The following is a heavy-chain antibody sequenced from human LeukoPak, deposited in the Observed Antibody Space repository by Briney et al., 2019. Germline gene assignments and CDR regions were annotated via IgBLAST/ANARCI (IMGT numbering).Heavy chain of an antibody. CDR3: ARNADDSSSYPYFDY. V-gene: IGHV4-59*01. J-gene: IGHJ4*02. CDR2: IYHSGST. CDR1: GGSISNYY. D-gene: IGHD3-22*01. Sequence: SETLSLTCTVSGGSISNYYWSWIRQPPGKDLEWIGYIYHSGSTNYNPSLKSRVTISQDTSKNQFSLKLSSVTAADTAVYYCARNADDSSSYPYFDYWGQGTLVTVSS.